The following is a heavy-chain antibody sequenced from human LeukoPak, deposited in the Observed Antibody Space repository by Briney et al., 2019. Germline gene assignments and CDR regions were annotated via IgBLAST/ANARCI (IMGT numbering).Heavy chain of an antibody. CDR3: ARVRDTAMPSDY. D-gene: IGHD5-18*01. V-gene: IGHV1-18*04. Sequence: ASVKVSWKASGYTFTSYGISWVRQAPGQGLEWMGWISAYNGNTNYAQKLQGRVTMTTDTSTSTAYMELRSLRSDDTAVYYCARVRDTAMPSDYWGQGTLVTVSS. J-gene: IGHJ4*02. CDR1: GYTFTSYG. CDR2: ISAYNGNT.